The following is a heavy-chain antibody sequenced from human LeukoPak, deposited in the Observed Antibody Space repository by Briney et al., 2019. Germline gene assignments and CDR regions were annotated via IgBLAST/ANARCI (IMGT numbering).Heavy chain of an antibody. CDR3: AKDYCSSTSCFFLDS. V-gene: IGHV3-30*02. Sequence: GGSLRLSCAASGFTFSSYGMHWVRQAPGKGLEWVSFIRYDGSNKYYADSVKGRFTISRDNTLYLQMNSLRAEDTAVYYCAKDYCSSTSCFFLDSWGQGTLVTVSS. J-gene: IGHJ4*02. CDR1: GFTFSSYG. D-gene: IGHD2-2*01. CDR2: IRYDGSNK.